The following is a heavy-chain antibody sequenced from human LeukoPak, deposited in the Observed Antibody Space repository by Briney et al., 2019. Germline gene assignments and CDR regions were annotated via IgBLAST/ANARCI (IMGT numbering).Heavy chain of an antibody. V-gene: IGHV3-15*01. CDR3: AREYSGSYYLDAFDI. CDR2: IKSKTDGGTT. D-gene: IGHD1-26*01. Sequence: GGSLRLSCAASGFTFSNAWMSWVRQAPGKGLEWVGRIKSKTDGGTTDYAAPVKGRFTISRDNSRNTLYLQMNSLRAEDTAVYYCAREYSGSYYLDAFDIWGQGTMVTVSS. CDR1: GFTFSNAW. J-gene: IGHJ3*02.